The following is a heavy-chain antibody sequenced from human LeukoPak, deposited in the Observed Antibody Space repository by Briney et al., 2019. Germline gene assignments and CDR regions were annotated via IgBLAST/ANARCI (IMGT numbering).Heavy chain of an antibody. CDR1: GFTFSSYA. V-gene: IGHV3-30*04. D-gene: IGHD1-26*01. Sequence: GGSLRLSCAASGFTFSSYAMHWVRQAPGKGLEWVAVISYDGSNKYYADSVKGRFTISRDNSKNMLYLQLDSLRVEDTAVYYCARESGSQRAFDIWGQGTVVTVSS. CDR2: ISYDGSNK. J-gene: IGHJ3*02. CDR3: ARESGSQRAFDI.